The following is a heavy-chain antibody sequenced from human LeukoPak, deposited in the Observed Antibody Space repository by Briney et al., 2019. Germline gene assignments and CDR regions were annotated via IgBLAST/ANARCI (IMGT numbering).Heavy chain of an antibody. V-gene: IGHV3-7*01. D-gene: IGHD2-8*02. J-gene: IGHJ4*02. CDR1: AFTFSNYW. Sequence: GGSLRLSCVDSAFTFSNYWMSWVRQAPGKGLEWVANIRQDGIHYVDSVKGRFTISRDNAKNSLYLQMSSLRAEDTAVYYCARHDNTASYCLTDWGQGTLVTVSS. CDR2: IRQDGI. CDR3: ARHDNTASYCLTD.